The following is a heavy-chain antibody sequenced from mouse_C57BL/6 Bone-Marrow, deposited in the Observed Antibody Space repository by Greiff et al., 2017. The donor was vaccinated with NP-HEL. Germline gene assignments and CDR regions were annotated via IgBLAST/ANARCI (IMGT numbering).Heavy chain of an antibody. J-gene: IGHJ2*01. CDR1: GYTFTSYG. V-gene: IGHV1-81*01. CDR2: IYPRSGNT. Sequence: VKLVESGAELARPGASVKLSCKASGYTFTSYGISWVKQRTGQGLEWIGEIYPRSGNTYYNEKFKGKATLTADKSSSTAYMELRSLTSEDSAVYFCAREYYGSSPYYFDYWGQGTTLTVSS. D-gene: IGHD1-1*01. CDR3: AREYYGSSPYYFDY.